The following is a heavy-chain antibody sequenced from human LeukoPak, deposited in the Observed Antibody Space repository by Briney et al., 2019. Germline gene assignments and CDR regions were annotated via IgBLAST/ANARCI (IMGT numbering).Heavy chain of an antibody. CDR2: INHSGST. D-gene: IGHD5-18*01. Sequence: SETLSLTCAVYGGSFSDYYWSWIRQPPGKGLEWIGEINHSGSTNYNPSLKSRVTISVDTSKNQFSLKLSSVTAADTAVYYCARHKDTAMADDAFDIWGQGTMVTVSS. CDR1: GGSFSDYY. J-gene: IGHJ3*02. CDR3: ARHKDTAMADDAFDI. V-gene: IGHV4-34*01.